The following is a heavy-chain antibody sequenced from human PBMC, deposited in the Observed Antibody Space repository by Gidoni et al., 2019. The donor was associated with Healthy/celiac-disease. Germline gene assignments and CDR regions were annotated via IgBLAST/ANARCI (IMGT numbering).Heavy chain of an antibody. Sequence: QLQLPVSGPGLVKPSETLSLPCTVSGGPISSSSYYWGWIRQPPGKGLEWIGSIYYSGSTYYNPSLKSRVTISVDTSKNQFSLKLSSVTAADTAVYYCARHLAEWDFDYWGQGTLVTVSS. CDR2: IYYSGST. D-gene: IGHD6-13*01. J-gene: IGHJ4*02. CDR1: GGPISSSSYY. V-gene: IGHV4-39*01. CDR3: ARHLAEWDFDY.